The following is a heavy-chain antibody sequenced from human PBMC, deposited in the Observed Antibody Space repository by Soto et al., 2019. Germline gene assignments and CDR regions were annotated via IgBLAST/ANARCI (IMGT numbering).Heavy chain of an antibody. D-gene: IGHD2-2*02. CDR1: GGSISSSNW. J-gene: IGHJ6*02. CDR3: GRRGRYRYYYGMDV. Sequence: SETLSLTCAVSGGSISSSNWWSWVRQPPGKGLEWIGEIYHCGSTHYNPSLKSRVTISVDKSKNQFSLKLGSVTAADTAVYCCGRRGRYRYYYGMDVWGQGTTVTVSS. V-gene: IGHV4-4*01. CDR2: IYHCGST.